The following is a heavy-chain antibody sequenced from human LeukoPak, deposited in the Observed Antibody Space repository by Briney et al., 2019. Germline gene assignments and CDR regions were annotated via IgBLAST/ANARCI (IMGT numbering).Heavy chain of an antibody. V-gene: IGHV4-31*03. J-gene: IGHJ4*02. CDR1: GGSISSGGYY. Sequence: SQTLSLTCTVSGGSISSGGYYWSWIRQHPGMGLEWIGYIYYSGSTYYNPSLKRRVTISVDTSKNQFSLKLSSVTAADTAVYYCARAGSDGDFWSGYLDYWGQGTLVTVSS. CDR3: ARAGSDGDFWSGYLDY. D-gene: IGHD3-3*01. CDR2: IYYSGST.